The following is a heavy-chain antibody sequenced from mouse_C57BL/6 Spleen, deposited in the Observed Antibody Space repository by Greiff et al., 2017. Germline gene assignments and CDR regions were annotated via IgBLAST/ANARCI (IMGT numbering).Heavy chain of an antibody. D-gene: IGHD2-12*01. V-gene: IGHV5-9*01. CDR3: ARLYSDYFDY. Sequence: EVQGVESGGGLVKPGGSLKLSCAASGFTFSSYTMSWVRQTPGKRLEWVATISGGGGNTYYPDSVKGRFTISRDNAKNTLYLQMSSRRSEDTALYYCARLYSDYFDYWGQGTTLTVSS. CDR1: GFTFSSYT. CDR2: ISGGGGNT. J-gene: IGHJ2*01.